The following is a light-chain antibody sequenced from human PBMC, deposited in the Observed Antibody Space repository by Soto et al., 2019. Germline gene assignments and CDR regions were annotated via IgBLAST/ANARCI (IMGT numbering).Light chain of an antibody. CDR1: QSVSNK. CDR2: GAS. J-gene: IGKJ5*01. Sequence: EIVMTQSPATLSVSPGERATVSCRASQSVSNKLAWYQQKPGQAPRLLIYGASTRARGITARFSGSGSGTEYTLTISSLQSEDFALYYCQQYNNWPKITFGQGTRLEI. V-gene: IGKV3-15*01. CDR3: QQYNNWPKIT.